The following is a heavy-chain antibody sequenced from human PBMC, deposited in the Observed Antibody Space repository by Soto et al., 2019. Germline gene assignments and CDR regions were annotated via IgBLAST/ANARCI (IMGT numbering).Heavy chain of an antibody. D-gene: IGHD2-8*02. CDR1: GFAFSSYS. V-gene: IGHV3-23*01. CDR3: ANWSGFGDL. CDR2: INRSDDLS. J-gene: IGHJ4*02. Sequence: EVQLLESGGGLLQPGGSLRLSCEASGFAFSSYSITWVRQGPGKGLEYVSGINRSDDLSFYADCVRGRFTVSRDNYLHTTYLKSNSLRVEDTAKYYCANWSGFGDLWGQGTLVTVSS.